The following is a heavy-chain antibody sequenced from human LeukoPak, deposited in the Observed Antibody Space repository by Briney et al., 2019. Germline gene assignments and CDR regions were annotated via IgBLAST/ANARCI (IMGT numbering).Heavy chain of an antibody. Sequence: GGSLRLSCAASGFTFSSYSMNWVHQAPGKGLEWVSSISSSSSYIYYADSVKGRFTISRDNAKNSLYLQMNSLRAEDTAVYYCARESDSSSWPGEYYYYMDVWGKGTTVTVSS. CDR2: ISSSSSYI. V-gene: IGHV3-21*01. D-gene: IGHD6-13*01. CDR3: ARESDSSSWPGEYYYYMDV. CDR1: GFTFSSYS. J-gene: IGHJ6*03.